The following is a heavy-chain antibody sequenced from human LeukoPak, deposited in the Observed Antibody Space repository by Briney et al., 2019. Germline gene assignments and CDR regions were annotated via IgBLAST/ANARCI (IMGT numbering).Heavy chain of an antibody. J-gene: IGHJ4*02. CDR1: GYLISRGLY. CDR3: ARRGCYSTSCQLDY. V-gene: IGHV4-38-2*02. CDR2: IYHSGGP. D-gene: IGHD2-2*01. Sequence: SETLSLICTVSGYLISRGLYWGWIRQTPGKGLERIGSIYHSGGPYYNPSLRSRVPISVDTSKTQCSLKLSSVAAADTALYYGARRGCYSTSCQLDYWGQGTLVTVSS.